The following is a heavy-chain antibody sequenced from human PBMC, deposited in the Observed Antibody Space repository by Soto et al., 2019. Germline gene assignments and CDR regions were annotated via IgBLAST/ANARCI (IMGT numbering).Heavy chain of an antibody. Sequence: ASVQVSCKVSGYTLTELSMHWVRQAPGKGLEWMGGFDPEDGETIYAQKFQGRVTMTEDTSTDTAYMELSSLRSEDTAVYYCATAAGESSSGYGYPYYYYGMDVWGQGTTVTVSS. D-gene: IGHD6-13*01. J-gene: IGHJ6*02. V-gene: IGHV1-24*01. CDR1: GYTLTELS. CDR3: ATAAGESSSGYGYPYYYYGMDV. CDR2: FDPEDGET.